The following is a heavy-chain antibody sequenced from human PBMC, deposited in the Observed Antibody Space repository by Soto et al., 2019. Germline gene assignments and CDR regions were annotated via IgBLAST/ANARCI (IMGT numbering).Heavy chain of an antibody. V-gene: IGHV1-69*06. CDR2: IIPIFGTA. D-gene: IGHD6-19*01. CDR3: ARDVTVAGYYYYYYGMEV. CDR1: GGTFSSYA. J-gene: IGHJ6*02. Sequence: GASVKVSCKASGGTFSSYAISWVRQAPGQGLEWMGGIIPIFGTANYAQKFQGRVTITADKSTSTAYMELSSLRSEDTAVYYCARDVTVAGYYYYYYGMEVWGQGTTVTVSS.